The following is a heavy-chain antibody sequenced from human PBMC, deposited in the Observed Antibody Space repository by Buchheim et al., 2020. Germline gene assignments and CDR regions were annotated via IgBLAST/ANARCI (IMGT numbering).Heavy chain of an antibody. D-gene: IGHD1-26*01. V-gene: IGHV3-48*02. J-gene: IGHJ4*02. CDR3: ARRGVREFDY. Sequence: VQLVESGGGLIQPGGSLRLSCAASGFTFSSYSMNWVRQAPGKGLEWVSYISSGNTITTHYADSVLGRFTISRDNAKNSLYLQMNSLRDEDTAVYYCARRGVREFDYWGQGTL. CDR1: GFTFSSYS. CDR2: ISSGNTITT.